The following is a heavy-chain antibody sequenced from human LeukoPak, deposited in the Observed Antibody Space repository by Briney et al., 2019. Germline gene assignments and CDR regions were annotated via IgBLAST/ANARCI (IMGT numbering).Heavy chain of an antibody. V-gene: IGHV4-31*03. D-gene: IGHD6-19*01. Sequence: SQTLSLTCTVSGGSISSGGYYWSWIRQHPGKGLEWIGYIYYSGSTYYNPSLKSRVTISVDTSKNQFSLKLSSVTAADTAVYYCARVRGSGPSNYGMDVWGQGTTVTVSS. CDR1: GGSISSGGYY. J-gene: IGHJ6*02. CDR2: IYYSGST. CDR3: ARVRGSGPSNYGMDV.